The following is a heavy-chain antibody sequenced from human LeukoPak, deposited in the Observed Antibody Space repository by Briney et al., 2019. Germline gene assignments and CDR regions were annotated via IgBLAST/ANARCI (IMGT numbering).Heavy chain of an antibody. V-gene: IGHV3-7*01. CDR1: GFTFSTCW. Sequence: EGSLRLSCAASGFTFSTCWMTWVRQAPGKGLEWVANIKQDGSERYYVDSVKGRFTISRDNAKSSLYLQMNSLRAEDTAVYYCAKSLVVVNDPPDYWGQGTLVTVSS. CDR3: AKSLVVVNDPPDY. CDR2: IKQDGSER. J-gene: IGHJ4*02. D-gene: IGHD2-21*01.